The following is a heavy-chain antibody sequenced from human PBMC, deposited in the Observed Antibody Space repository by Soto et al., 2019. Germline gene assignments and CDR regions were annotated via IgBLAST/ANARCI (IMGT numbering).Heavy chain of an antibody. Sequence: SETLSLTCTVSGDSISSSSHYWGWIRQPPGKGLQWIGYIYYTGSTHYIPSLKSRISISLDTSENQFSLKLSSVTAADRAVYYCATSTVTSEMNWFDSWGQGTLVTVSS. D-gene: IGHD4-17*01. CDR2: IYYTGST. CDR3: ATSTVTSEMNWFDS. V-gene: IGHV4-30-4*08. CDR1: GDSISSSSHY. J-gene: IGHJ5*01.